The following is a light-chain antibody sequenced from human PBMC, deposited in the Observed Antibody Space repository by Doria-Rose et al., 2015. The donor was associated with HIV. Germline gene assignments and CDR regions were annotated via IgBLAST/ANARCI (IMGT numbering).Light chain of an antibody. J-gene: IGKJ1*01. Sequence: EIVMTQSPGTLSLSPGERATLSSRASQSFSSTYLAWYQQKPGQAPSPLIYDGSTRATGIPDRFSASGSGTDFTLTINRPEPEDFALYYCHQYGTSWTFGQGTKVEI. V-gene: IGKV3-20*01. CDR1: QSFSSTY. CDR2: DGS. CDR3: HQYGTSWT.